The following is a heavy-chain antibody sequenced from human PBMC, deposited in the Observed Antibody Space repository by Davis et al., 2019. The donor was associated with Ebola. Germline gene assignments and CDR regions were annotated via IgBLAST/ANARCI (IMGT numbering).Heavy chain of an antibody. D-gene: IGHD6-19*01. CDR2: INAGNGNT. V-gene: IGHV1-3*01. CDR3: ARERVGGSGWYFVTPGLDY. J-gene: IGHJ4*02. CDR1: GYTFTSYA. Sequence: AASVKVSCKASGYTFTSYAMHWVRQAPGQRLEWMGWINAGNGNTKYSQKFQGRVTITRDTSAGTAYMELSSLRSEDTAVYYCARERVGGSGWYFVTPGLDYWGQGTLVTVSS.